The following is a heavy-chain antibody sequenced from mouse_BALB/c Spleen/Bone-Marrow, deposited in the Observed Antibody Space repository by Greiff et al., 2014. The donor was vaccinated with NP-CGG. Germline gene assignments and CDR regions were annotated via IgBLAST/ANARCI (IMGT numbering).Heavy chain of an antibody. Sequence: DVKLQESGGDLVKPGGSLKLSCAASGFTFSRYGMSWVRQTPDKRLEWVANISSGGSYTYYPDSVKGRLTISRDNAKNTLYLHMSSLKSEDTAMYYCARQYGNLRVMDYWGQGTSVTVSS. CDR3: ARQYGNLRVMDY. V-gene: IGHV5-6*02. D-gene: IGHD2-1*01. CDR1: GFTFSRYG. J-gene: IGHJ4*01. CDR2: ISSGGSYT.